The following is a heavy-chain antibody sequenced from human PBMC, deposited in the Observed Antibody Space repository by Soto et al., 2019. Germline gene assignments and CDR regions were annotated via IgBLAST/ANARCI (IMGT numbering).Heavy chain of an antibody. CDR2: ISGSGGST. V-gene: IGHV3-23*01. Sequence: GGSLRLSCAASGFTFSSYAMSWVRQAPGKGLEWVSAISGSGGSTYYADSVKGRFTISRDNSKNTLYLQMNSLRAEDTAVYYCAKEGSSGWYFTAAYFDCWGQGTLVTVSS. J-gene: IGHJ4*02. CDR1: GFTFSSYA. D-gene: IGHD6-19*01. CDR3: AKEGSSGWYFTAAYFDC.